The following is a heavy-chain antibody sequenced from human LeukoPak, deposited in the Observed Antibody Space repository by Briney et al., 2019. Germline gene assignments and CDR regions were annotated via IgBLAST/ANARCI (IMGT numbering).Heavy chain of an antibody. CDR1: GGSISSSTYY. V-gene: IGHV4-39*07. J-gene: IGHJ4*02. D-gene: IGHD1-7*01. CDR2: IYSSGST. Sequence: SETLSLTCTVSGGSISSSTYYWGWIRQPPGKGLEWIGSIYSSGSTYYNPSLKSRVTISVDTSKNQFSLKLSSVTAADTAVYYCARDRVAGTTRLFDYWGQGTLVTVSS. CDR3: ARDRVAGTTRLFDY.